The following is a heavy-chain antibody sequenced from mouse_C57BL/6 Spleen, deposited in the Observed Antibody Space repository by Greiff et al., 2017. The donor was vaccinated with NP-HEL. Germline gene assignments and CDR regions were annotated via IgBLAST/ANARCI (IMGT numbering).Heavy chain of an antibody. Sequence: EVKLVESGGGLVKPGGSLKLSCAASGFTFSDYGMHWVRQAPEKGLEWVAYISSGSSTIYYADTVKGRFTISRDNAKNTLFLQMTSLRSEDTAMYYCAKAPTDYGYDVGFAYLGQGTLVTVSA. CDR2: ISSGSSTI. CDR1: GFTFSDYG. D-gene: IGHD2-2*01. J-gene: IGHJ3*01. CDR3: AKAPTDYGYDVGFAY. V-gene: IGHV5-17*01.